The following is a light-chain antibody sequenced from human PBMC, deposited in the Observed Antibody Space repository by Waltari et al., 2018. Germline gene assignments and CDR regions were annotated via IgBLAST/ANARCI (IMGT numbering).Light chain of an antibody. CDR1: STDVGGYNP. V-gene: IGLV2-11*01. CDR2: DVS. CDR3: CSYAGSYTYWV. J-gene: IGLJ3*02. Sequence: QSALTQPPSVSGSPGQSVTIPCTGTSTDVGGYNPVSWYLHHPGKAPKLIIYDVSERPSGVPDRFSGSKSGNTASLTISGLQADDEADYFCCSYAGSYTYWVFGGGTTLTVL.